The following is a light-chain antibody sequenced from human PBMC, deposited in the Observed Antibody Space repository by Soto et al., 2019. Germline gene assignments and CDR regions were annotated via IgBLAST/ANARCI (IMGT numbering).Light chain of an antibody. Sequence: EIVLTQSPGTVSLSPGERTTVSCRASQSVSRKYLAWYQQKPGQAPRLLIYDASNRATGIPARFSGSGSGTDFTLTISSLGPEDFAVYYCQQRSNWPPITFGQGTRLETK. CDR3: QQRSNWPPIT. CDR1: QSVSRKY. CDR2: DAS. J-gene: IGKJ5*01. V-gene: IGKV3-11*01.